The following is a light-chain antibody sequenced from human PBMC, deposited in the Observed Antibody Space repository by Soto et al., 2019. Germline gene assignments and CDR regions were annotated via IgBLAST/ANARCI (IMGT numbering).Light chain of an antibody. CDR1: QSFRGL. CDR2: DAY. J-gene: IGKJ5*01. CDR3: QQRHMWPIT. V-gene: IGKV3-11*01. Sequence: EVVLTQSPVTLSLSPGERATLSCRASQSFRGLLAWYQQKPGQAPRLLIYDAYNVATGIPPRFSGSGSGTGFTLTISSLEPEDSAVYYCQQRHMWPITFGQGTRLEIK.